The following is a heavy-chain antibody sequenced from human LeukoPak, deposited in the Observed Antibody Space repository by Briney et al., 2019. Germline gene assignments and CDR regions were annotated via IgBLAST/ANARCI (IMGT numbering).Heavy chain of an antibody. CDR3: ATSRNEASELSVSSGYEFDN. CDR2: ISAYNGNT. Sequence: GASVKVSCKASGYTFTSYGISWVRQAPGQGLEWMGWISAYNGNTNYAQKLQGRVTMTEDTSTDTAYMELTSLTSEDTAVYYCATSRNEASELSVSSGYEFDNWGQGTLVTVSS. CDR1: GYTFTSYG. D-gene: IGHD5-12*01. J-gene: IGHJ4*02. V-gene: IGHV1-18*01.